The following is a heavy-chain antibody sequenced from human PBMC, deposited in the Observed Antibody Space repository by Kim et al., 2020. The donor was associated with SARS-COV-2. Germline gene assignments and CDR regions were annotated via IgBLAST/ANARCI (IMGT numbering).Heavy chain of an antibody. CDR3: ARGGWYAAY. CDR2: IHYSGST. V-gene: IGHV4-59*01. CDR1: GDSISSDY. D-gene: IGHD6-19*01. J-gene: IGHJ4*02. Sequence: SETLSLTCTVSGDSISSDYWNWIRQSPGKGLEWIGYIHYSGSTNYNPSLKSRVTISVDMSKNQLSLKLSSVTAADTAVYYCARGGWYAAYWGQGTLVSVS.